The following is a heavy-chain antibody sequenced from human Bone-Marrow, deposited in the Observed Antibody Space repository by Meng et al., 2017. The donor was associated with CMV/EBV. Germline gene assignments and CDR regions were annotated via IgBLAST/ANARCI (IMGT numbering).Heavy chain of an antibody. CDR1: GGTFSSYT. CDR3: ARGNRQPYDFWSGYYEALNGVAKYYYGMDV. D-gene: IGHD3-3*01. Sequence: SVKVSCKASGGTFSSYTISWVRQAPGQGLEWMGRIIPILGIANYAQKFQGRVTMTRNTSISTAYMELSSLRSEDTAVYYCARGNRQPYDFWSGYYEALNGVAKYYYGMDVWGQGTTVTVSS. V-gene: IGHV1-69*02. J-gene: IGHJ6*02. CDR2: IIPILGIA.